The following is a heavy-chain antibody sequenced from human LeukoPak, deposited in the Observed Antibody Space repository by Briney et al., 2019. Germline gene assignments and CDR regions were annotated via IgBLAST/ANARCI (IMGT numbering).Heavy chain of an antibody. J-gene: IGHJ4*02. V-gene: IGHV1-18*01. CDR1: GGTFSSYA. Sequence: ASVKVSCKASGGTFSSYAISWVRQAPGQGLEWMGWISAYNGNTNYAQKLQGRVTMTTDTSTSTAYMELRSLRSDDTAVYYCARTMYYGSGSYYTPFDYWGQGTLVTVSS. D-gene: IGHD3-10*01. CDR2: ISAYNGNT. CDR3: ARTMYYGSGSYYTPFDY.